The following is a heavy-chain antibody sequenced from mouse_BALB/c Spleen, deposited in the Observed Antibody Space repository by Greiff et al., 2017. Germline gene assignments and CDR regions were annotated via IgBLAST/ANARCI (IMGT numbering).Heavy chain of an antibody. CDR3: TRSLRSTMTLYYFDD. CDR1: GYTFTSYW. CDR2: IYPGSGST. V-gene: IGHV1S22*01. J-gene: IGHJ2*01. Sequence: LQQPGSELVRPGASVKLSCKASGYTFTSYWMHWVKQRHGRGLEWIGNIYPGSGSTNYDEKFKSKGTLTVDTSSSTAYMHFSSLTSEDSAVYYCTRSLRSTMTLYYFDDWGQGTTLTVSS. D-gene: IGHD2-4*01.